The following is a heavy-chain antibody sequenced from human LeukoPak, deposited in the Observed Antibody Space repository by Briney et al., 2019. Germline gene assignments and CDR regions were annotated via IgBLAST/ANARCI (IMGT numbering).Heavy chain of an antibody. CDR2: IWYDGSNK. CDR3: ARELTIFGIVIQRYDAFDI. V-gene: IGHV3-33*01. CDR1: GFTFSTYG. J-gene: IGHJ3*02. D-gene: IGHD3-3*01. Sequence: GGSLRLSCAASGFTFSTYGMHWVRQAPSKGLEWLTDIWYDGSNKYYTDSVKGRFTISRDDSKNTLYLQMSSLRAEDTAVYYCARELTIFGIVIQRYDAFDIWGQGTMVTVST.